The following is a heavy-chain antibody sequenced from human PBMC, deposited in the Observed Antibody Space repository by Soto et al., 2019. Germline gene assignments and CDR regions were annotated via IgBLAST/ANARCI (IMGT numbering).Heavy chain of an antibody. V-gene: IGHV1-69*02. Sequence: SLLKVAWKGVGYSFSSYTISWLRQTPGQGLEWMGRIIPILGIANYAQKFQGRVTITADKSTGTAYMELSSLRSEDTAVYYCARALYYGSGSLHTYMDVWGQGTTVTVSS. CDR1: GYSFSSYT. CDR2: IIPILGIA. CDR3: ARALYYGSGSLHTYMDV. J-gene: IGHJ6*02. D-gene: IGHD3-10*01.